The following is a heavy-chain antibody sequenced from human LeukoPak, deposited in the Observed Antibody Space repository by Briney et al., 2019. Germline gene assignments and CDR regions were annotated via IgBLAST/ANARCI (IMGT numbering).Heavy chain of an antibody. CDR2: INSDGSST. Sequence: GVSLRLSCAASGFTFSSYWMHWVRQAPGKGLVWVSRINSDGSSTSYADSVKGRFTISRDNAKNTLYLQMNSLRAEDTAVYYCAREEQWLGYGMDVWGQGTTVTVSS. CDR1: GFTFSSYW. V-gene: IGHV3-74*01. CDR3: AREEQWLGYGMDV. D-gene: IGHD6-19*01. J-gene: IGHJ6*02.